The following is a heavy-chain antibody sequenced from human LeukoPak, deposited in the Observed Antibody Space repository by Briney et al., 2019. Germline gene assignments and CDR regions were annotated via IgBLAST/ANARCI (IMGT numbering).Heavy chain of an antibody. CDR1: GGSFSGYY. V-gene: IGHV4-34*01. D-gene: IGHD3-22*01. CDR3: ARWDYYDSTDYFDY. J-gene: IGHJ4*02. CDR2: INHSGST. Sequence: SETLSLTCAVYGGSFSGYYWSWIRQPPGKGLEWIGEINHSGSTNYNPSLKSRVTISVDTSKNQFSLKLSSVTAADTAVYYCARWDYYDSTDYFDYWGQGTLVTVSS.